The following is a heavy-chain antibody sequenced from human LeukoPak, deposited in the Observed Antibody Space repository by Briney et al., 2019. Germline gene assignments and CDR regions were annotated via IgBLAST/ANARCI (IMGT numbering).Heavy chain of an antibody. Sequence: SETLSLACTVSGVSITTYYWSWIRQPPGKGLEWIGYIHYSGSTNYNPSFKSRVTISVDTSKNQFSLKLSSVTAADTAVYYCARAIYDSSGYRLDYWGQGTLVTVSS. CDR1: GVSITTYY. D-gene: IGHD3-22*01. J-gene: IGHJ4*02. V-gene: IGHV4-59*01. CDR2: IHYSGST. CDR3: ARAIYDSSGYRLDY.